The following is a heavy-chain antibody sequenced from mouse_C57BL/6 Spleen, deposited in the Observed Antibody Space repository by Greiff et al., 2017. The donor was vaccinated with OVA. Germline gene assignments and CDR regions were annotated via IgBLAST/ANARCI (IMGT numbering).Heavy chain of an antibody. J-gene: IGHJ4*01. Sequence: QVQLQQPGAELVKPGASVKLSCKASGYTFTSYWMQWVKQRPGQGLEWIGEIDPSDSYTNYNQKFKGKATLTVDTSSSTAYMQLSSLTSEDSAVYYCARGGGSRYYYAMDYWGQGTSVTVSS. V-gene: IGHV1-50*01. CDR1: GYTFTSYW. D-gene: IGHD1-1*01. CDR2: IDPSDSYT. CDR3: ARGGGSRYYYAMDY.